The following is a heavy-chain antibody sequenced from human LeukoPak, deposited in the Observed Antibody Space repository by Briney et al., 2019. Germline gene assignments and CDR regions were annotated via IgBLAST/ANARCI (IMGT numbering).Heavy chain of an antibody. CDR1: GGSISSYY. J-gene: IGHJ4*02. CDR3: ARHSSGSGGAFQY. D-gene: IGHD6-19*01. V-gene: IGHV4-59*08. Sequence: SETLSLTCTVSGGSISSYYWSWIRQPPGKGLEWIGYMDDSGSTNYNPSLTSRVTISEDTSKNQLSLKLGSVTAADTAVYYCARHSSGSGGAFQYWGQGTPVTVSS. CDR2: MDDSGST.